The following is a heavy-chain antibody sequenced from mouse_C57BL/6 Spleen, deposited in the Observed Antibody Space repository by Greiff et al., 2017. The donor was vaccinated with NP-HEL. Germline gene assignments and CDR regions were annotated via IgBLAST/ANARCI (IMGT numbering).Heavy chain of an antibody. V-gene: IGHV5-16*01. CDR3: ARGSGTGAWFAY. CDR2: INYDGSST. CDR1: GFTFSDYY. J-gene: IGHJ3*01. Sequence: EVKLMESEGGLVQPGSSMKLSCTASGFTFSDYYMAWVRQVPEKGLEWVANINYDGSSTYYLDSLKSRFIISRDNAKNILYLQMSSLKSEDTATYYCARGSGTGAWFAYWGQGTLVTVSA. D-gene: IGHD4-1*01.